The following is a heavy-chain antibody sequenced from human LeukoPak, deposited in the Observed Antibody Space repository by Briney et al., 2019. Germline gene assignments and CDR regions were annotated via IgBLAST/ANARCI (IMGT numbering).Heavy chain of an antibody. V-gene: IGHV1-8*03. J-gene: IGHJ6*03. CDR1: GYTFTSYD. Sequence: ASVKVSCKASGYTFTSYDINWVRQATGQGLEWMGWMNPNSGNTGYAQKFQGRVTITRNTSISTAYMELSSLRSEDTAVYYCARRGGYCSGGSCYRSVYYYYMDVWGKGTTVTVSS. CDR3: ARRGGYCSGGSCYRSVYYYYMDV. D-gene: IGHD2-15*01. CDR2: MNPNSGNT.